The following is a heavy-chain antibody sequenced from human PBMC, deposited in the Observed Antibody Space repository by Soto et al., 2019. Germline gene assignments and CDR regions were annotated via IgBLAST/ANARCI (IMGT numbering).Heavy chain of an antibody. V-gene: IGHV5-10-1*01. CDR1: GYSFAGYW. CDR3: ARQIYDSDTGPNFQYYFDS. D-gene: IGHD3-22*01. J-gene: IGHJ4*02. Sequence: GESLKISCKGSGYSFAGYWITWVRQKPGKGLEWMGRIDPSDSPTYCSTSFRGHVTISATKSITTVFLQWSSLRASDTAMYYCARQIYDSDTGPNFQYYFDSWGQGTPVTVSS. CDR2: IDPSDSPT.